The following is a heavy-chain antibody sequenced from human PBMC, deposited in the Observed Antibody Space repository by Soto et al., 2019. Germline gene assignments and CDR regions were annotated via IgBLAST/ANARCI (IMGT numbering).Heavy chain of an antibody. CDR1: GGSISSGGYY. D-gene: IGHD6-19*01. CDR2: IYYSGST. CDR3: AAVGGYSSGPDAFDI. V-gene: IGHV4-31*03. J-gene: IGHJ3*02. Sequence: SETLSLTCTVSGGSISSGGYYWSWIRQHPGKGLEWIGYIYYSGSTYYNPSLKSRVTISVDTSKNQFSLKLSSVTAADTAVYYCAAVGGYSSGPDAFDIWGQGTMVTVSS.